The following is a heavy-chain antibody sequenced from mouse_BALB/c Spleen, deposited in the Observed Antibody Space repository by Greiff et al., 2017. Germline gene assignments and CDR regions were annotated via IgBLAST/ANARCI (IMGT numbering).Heavy chain of an antibody. Sequence: EVQLQQSGAELVKPGASVKLSCTASGFNIKDTYMHWVKQRPEQGLEWIGRIDPANGNTKYDPKFQGKATITADTSSNTAYLQLSSLTSEDSAVYYCARDYYGSSYYFAYWGQGTTLTVSS. J-gene: IGHJ2*01. V-gene: IGHV14-3*02. CDR3: ARDYYGSSYYFAY. D-gene: IGHD1-1*01. CDR1: GFNIKDTY. CDR2: IDPANGNT.